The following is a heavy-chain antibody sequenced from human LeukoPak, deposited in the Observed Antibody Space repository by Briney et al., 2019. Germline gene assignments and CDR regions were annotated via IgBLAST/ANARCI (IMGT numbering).Heavy chain of an antibody. V-gene: IGHV4-4*07. J-gene: IGHJ3*02. CDR2: IYTSGST. D-gene: IGHD3-3*01. Sequence: SETLSLTCTVSGGSISSYYWSWIRQPAGKGLEWIGRIYTSGSTNYNPSLKSRVTMSVDTSKNQFSLKLSSVTAADTAVYYCAREDLYDFWSVYAFDIWGQGTMVTVSS. CDR3: AREDLYDFWSVYAFDI. CDR1: GGSISSYY.